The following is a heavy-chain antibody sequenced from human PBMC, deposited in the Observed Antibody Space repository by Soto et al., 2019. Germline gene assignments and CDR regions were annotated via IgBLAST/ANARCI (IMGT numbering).Heavy chain of an antibody. CDR2: IYHSGST. V-gene: IGHV4-30-2*02. D-gene: IGHD3-9*01. Sequence: SETLSLTCAVSGGSISSGGYSWSWIRQPPGKGMEWIGYIYHSGSTYYNPSLKSRVTISVDTSKNQFSLKLSSVTAADTAVYYCARGFDILTGYYSPGYYGMDVWGQGTTVTVSS. CDR3: ARGFDILTGYYSPGYYGMDV. CDR1: GGSISSGGYS. J-gene: IGHJ6*02.